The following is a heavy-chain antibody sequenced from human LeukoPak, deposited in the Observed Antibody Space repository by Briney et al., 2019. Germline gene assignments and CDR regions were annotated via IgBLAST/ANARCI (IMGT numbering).Heavy chain of an antibody. V-gene: IGHV7-4-1*02. CDR1: GYTFTSYA. CDR3: ARDQWFGELGGFDY. CDR2: INTNTGNP. Sequence: GASVKVSCKTSGYTFTSYAMNWVRQAPGQGLEWMGWINTNTGNPTYAQGFTGRFVFSLDTSVSTAYLQISSLKAEDTAVYYCARDQWFGELGGFDYWGQGTLVTVSS. D-gene: IGHD3-10*01. J-gene: IGHJ4*02.